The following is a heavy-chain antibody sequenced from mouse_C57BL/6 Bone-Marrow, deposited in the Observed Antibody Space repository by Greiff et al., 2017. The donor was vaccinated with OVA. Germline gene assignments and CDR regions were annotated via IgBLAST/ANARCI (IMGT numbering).Heavy chain of an antibody. D-gene: IGHD2-1*01. V-gene: IGHV5-9-1*02. Sequence: EVQRVESGEGLVKPGGSLKLSCAASGFTFSSYAMSWVRQTPEKRLEWVAYISSGGDYIYYADTVKGRFTIARDNARNTLYLQMSSLKSEDTAMYYCTKIYCGKYAAMDYWGQGTSVTVSA. J-gene: IGHJ4*01. CDR2: ISSGGDYI. CDR3: TKIYCGKYAAMDY. CDR1: GFTFSSYA.